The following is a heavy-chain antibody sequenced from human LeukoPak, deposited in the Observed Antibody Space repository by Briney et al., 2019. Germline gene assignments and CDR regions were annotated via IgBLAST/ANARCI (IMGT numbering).Heavy chain of an antibody. CDR2: IYYSGST. J-gene: IGHJ5*02. V-gene: IGHV4-59*01. D-gene: IGHD5-24*01. Sequence: PSETLSLTCTVSGGSISSYYWSWIRQPPGKGLEWIGYIYYSGSTNYNPSLKSRVTISVDTSKNQFSLKLSSVTAADTAVYYCARGKRWLQETWGQGTLVTVSS. CDR1: GGSISSYY. CDR3: ARGKRWLQET.